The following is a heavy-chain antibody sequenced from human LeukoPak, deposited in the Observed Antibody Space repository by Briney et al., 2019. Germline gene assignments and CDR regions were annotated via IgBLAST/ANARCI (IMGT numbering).Heavy chain of an antibody. CDR3: AKGGGWLQSNFDY. CDR2: ISGSGGST. Sequence: GSLRLSCAASGFTFSSYAMSWVRQAPGKGLERVSAISGSGGSTYYADSVKGRFTISRDNSKNTLYLQMNSLRAEDTAVYYCAKGGGWLQSNFDYWGQGTLATVSS. D-gene: IGHD5-24*01. V-gene: IGHV3-23*01. J-gene: IGHJ4*02. CDR1: GFTFSSYA.